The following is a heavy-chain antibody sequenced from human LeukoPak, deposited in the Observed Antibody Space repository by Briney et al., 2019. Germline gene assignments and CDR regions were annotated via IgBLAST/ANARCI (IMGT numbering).Heavy chain of an antibody. CDR3: ARVGSIAAAGTSDY. CDR1: GFTFSDYY. D-gene: IGHD6-13*01. Sequence: PGGSLRLSCAASGFTFSDYYMSWIRQAPGKGLEWVTYISSSGSYANYADSVKGRFTISRDNAKNSLSLQMNSLRAEDTAVYYCARVGSIAAAGTSDYWGQGTLVTVSS. CDR2: ISSSGSYA. V-gene: IGHV3-11*05. J-gene: IGHJ4*02.